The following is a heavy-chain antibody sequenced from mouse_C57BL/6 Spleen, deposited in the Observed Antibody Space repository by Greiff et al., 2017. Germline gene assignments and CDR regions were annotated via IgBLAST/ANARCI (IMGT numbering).Heavy chain of an antibody. D-gene: IGHD2-4*01. CDR1: GYTFTSYW. CDR3: ARPAIYYDYDERVWFAY. V-gene: IGHV1-64*01. Sequence: QVQLQQPGAELVKPGASVKLSCKASGYTFTSYWMHWVKQRPGQGLEWIGMIHPNSGSTNYNEKFKSKATLTVDKSSSTAYMQLSSLTSEDSAVYYCARPAIYYDYDERVWFAYWGQGTLVTVAA. J-gene: IGHJ3*01. CDR2: IHPNSGST.